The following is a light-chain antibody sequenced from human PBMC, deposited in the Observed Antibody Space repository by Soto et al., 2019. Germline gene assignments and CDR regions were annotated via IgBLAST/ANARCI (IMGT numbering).Light chain of an antibody. J-gene: IGKJ2*02. Sequence: DIQMTQSPSSLSASVGDRVTITCRASQSISSYLNWYQQKPGKAPKLLIYAASSLQSGVPSRFSGSGSGTDFTLTISSLQPVDFSTYYCQQSYSTSCTFGQGTKLEIK. CDR1: QSISSY. CDR3: QQSYSTSCT. CDR2: AAS. V-gene: IGKV1-39*01.